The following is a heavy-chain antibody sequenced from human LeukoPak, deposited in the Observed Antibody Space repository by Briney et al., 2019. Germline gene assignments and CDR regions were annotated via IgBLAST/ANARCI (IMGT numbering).Heavy chain of an antibody. J-gene: IGHJ4*02. V-gene: IGHV3-30*04. D-gene: IGHD3-9*01. CDR2: ISYEGTHK. Sequence: GGSLRLSCAASGFTFSSHAMHWVRQAPGKGLEWVALISYEGTHKYYADSVQGRFTISRDTSKNTLYLQMNSLRAEDTAVYYCARDRYYDILTGYYYDWGQGTLVTVSS. CDR3: ARDRYYDILTGYYYD. CDR1: GFTFSSHA.